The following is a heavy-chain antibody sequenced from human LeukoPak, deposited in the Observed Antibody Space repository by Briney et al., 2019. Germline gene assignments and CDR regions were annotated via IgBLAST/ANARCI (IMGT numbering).Heavy chain of an antibody. CDR2: IYYSGST. J-gene: IGHJ4*02. V-gene: IGHV4-59*08. D-gene: IGHD5-18*01. CDR1: GGSISSYY. CDR3: AGGFRGYSYGCDY. Sequence: SETLSLTCTVSGGSISSYYWSWIRKPPGKGLEWIGYIYYSGSTNYNPSLKSRVTISVDTSKNQFTLKLSSVTAADTAVYYCAGGFRGYSYGCDYWGQGTLVTVSS.